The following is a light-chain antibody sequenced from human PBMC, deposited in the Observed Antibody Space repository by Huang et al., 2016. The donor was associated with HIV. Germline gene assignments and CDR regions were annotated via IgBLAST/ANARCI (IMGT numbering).Light chain of an antibody. V-gene: IGKV3D-15*01. CDR2: GAS. Sequence: EIVMTQSPGTLSVSPGESAVLSCRASQSINNNLAWYQQTPGQAPRLLISGASARATGIPVRFRGSVSGTNFTLTISSLDSEDVAVYYCQHYNNWPPWTFGQGTRVEVK. CDR3: QHYNNWPPWT. J-gene: IGKJ1*01. CDR1: QSINNN.